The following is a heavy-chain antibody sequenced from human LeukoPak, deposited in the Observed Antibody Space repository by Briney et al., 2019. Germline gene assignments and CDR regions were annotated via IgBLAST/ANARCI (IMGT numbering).Heavy chain of an antibody. V-gene: IGHV4-39*07. CDR1: GGSISSSSYY. CDR3: ARVLRLFYGSGSCDY. CDR2: IYYSGST. D-gene: IGHD3-10*01. Sequence: PSETLSLTCTVSGGSISSSSYYWGWIRQPPGKGLEWIGTIYYSGSTYYNPSLKSRVTISVDTSKNQFSLKLSSVTAADTAVYYCARVLRLFYGSGSCDYWGQGTLVTVSS. J-gene: IGHJ4*02.